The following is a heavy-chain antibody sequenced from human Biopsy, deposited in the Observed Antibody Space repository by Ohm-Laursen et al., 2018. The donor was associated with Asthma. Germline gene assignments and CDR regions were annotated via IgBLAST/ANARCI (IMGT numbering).Heavy chain of an antibody. CDR3: ARATSTWSQSGPHFFDH. Sequence: TLSLTCSVSGGSISGYYWSWIRQAPGKGLEWIGYVHSSGSTRFNPSLKSRVTVSVDTSVDQVSLKLSSVSAADTAIYYCARATSTWSQSGPHFFDHWGPGTLVTVSS. D-gene: IGHD6-13*01. CDR1: GGSISGYY. J-gene: IGHJ5*02. CDR2: VHSSGST. V-gene: IGHV4-59*01.